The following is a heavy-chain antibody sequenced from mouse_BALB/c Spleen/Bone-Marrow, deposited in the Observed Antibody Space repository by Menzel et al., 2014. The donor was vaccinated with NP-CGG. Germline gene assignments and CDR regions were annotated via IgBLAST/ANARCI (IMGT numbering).Heavy chain of an antibody. CDR3: ARSGSSSGYFDY. CDR1: GFTFSSFG. Sequence: DVQLVESGGGLVQPGGSRKLSRAASGFTFSSFGMHWVRQAPEKGLEWVAYISSGSSTVYYADKVMGRFTISRDNPKNTLFLQMTSLRSEDTAMYYCARSGSSSGYFDYWGQGTTLTVSS. J-gene: IGHJ2*01. D-gene: IGHD1-1*01. V-gene: IGHV5-17*02. CDR2: ISSGSSTV.